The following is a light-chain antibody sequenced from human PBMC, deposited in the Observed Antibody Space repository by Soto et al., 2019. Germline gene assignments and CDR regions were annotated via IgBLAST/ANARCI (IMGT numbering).Light chain of an antibody. CDR3: QQYYSTLIT. J-gene: IGKJ5*01. V-gene: IGKV4-1*01. Sequence: DIALTQXPXSLTLSLGERATINCKSSQSVLYSSYNXSXLAWYQVKPGRPPKTLFSWASTREPGVPERFXGXXXXXXXTLTISSLQAEDVAVYYCQQYYSTLITFGQGTRLEIK. CDR1: QSVLYSSYNXSX. CDR2: WAS.